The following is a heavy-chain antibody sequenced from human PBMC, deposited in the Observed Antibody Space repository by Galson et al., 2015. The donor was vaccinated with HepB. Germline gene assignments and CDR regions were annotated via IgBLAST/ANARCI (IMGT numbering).Heavy chain of an antibody. CDR1: GGTFSSYA. J-gene: IGHJ4*02. Sequence: SVKVSCKASGGTFSSYAISWVRQAPGQGLEWMGGIIPIFGTANYAQKFQGRVTITADESTSTAYMELSSLRSEDTAVYYCARGLAWGNYYNVVFDYWGQGTLVTVSS. V-gene: IGHV1-69*13. CDR3: ARGLAWGNYYNVVFDY. CDR2: IIPIFGTA. D-gene: IGHD3-10*02.